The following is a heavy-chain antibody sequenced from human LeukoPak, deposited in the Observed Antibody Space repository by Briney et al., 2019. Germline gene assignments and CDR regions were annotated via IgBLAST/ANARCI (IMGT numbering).Heavy chain of an antibody. Sequence: SVKVSCKASGGTFISYAISWVRQAPRQGLEWMGRIIPIFGTANYAQKFQGRVTITTDESTSTAYMELSSLRSEDTAVYYCARGDQVGWFDPWGQGTLVTVSS. J-gene: IGHJ5*02. D-gene: IGHD1-26*01. CDR3: ARGDQVGWFDP. CDR2: IIPIFGTA. V-gene: IGHV1-69*05. CDR1: GGTFISYA.